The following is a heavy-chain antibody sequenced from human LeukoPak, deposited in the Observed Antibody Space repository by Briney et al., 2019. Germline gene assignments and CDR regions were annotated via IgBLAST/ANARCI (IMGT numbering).Heavy chain of an antibody. Sequence: PSETLSLTCGVSGGSISSSNWWSWVRQPAGKGLEWIGEIYHSGSTNYNPSLKSRVTISVDKSKNQFSLKLSSVTAADTAVYYCARLFTEKRVALALLDYWGQGTLVTVSS. J-gene: IGHJ4*02. CDR3: ARLFTEKRVALALLDY. D-gene: IGHD1-26*01. CDR1: GGSISSSNW. CDR2: IYHSGST. V-gene: IGHV4-4*02.